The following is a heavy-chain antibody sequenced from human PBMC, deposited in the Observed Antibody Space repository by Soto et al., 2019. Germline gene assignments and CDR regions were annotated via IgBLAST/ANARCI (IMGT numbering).Heavy chain of an antibody. CDR3: ARRFVLRFLEWSQDAFDI. CDR1: GFTFSSYG. Sequence: GGSLRLSCAASGFTFSSYGMHWVRQAPGKGLEWVAVISYDGSNKYYADSVKGRFTISRENSKNTLYLQMNSLRDEDTAVYYCARRFVLRFLEWSQDAFDIWGQGTMVTVSS. J-gene: IGHJ3*02. V-gene: IGHV3-30*03. CDR2: ISYDGSNK. D-gene: IGHD3-3*01.